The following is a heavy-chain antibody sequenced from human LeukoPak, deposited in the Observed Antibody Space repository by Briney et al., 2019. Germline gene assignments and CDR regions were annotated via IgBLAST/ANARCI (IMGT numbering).Heavy chain of an antibody. Sequence: PGTSLRLSCTASGFTISGDAMRWVRQAPGKGLQWVAHISFDGSYKYYADSVKGRFTISRDNSKNTLYLQMNSLRTDDTALFYCARETLDALDLWGPGTLVTVSS. CDR1: GFTISGDA. J-gene: IGHJ3*01. CDR3: ARETLDALDL. V-gene: IGHV3-30*04. CDR2: ISFDGSYK.